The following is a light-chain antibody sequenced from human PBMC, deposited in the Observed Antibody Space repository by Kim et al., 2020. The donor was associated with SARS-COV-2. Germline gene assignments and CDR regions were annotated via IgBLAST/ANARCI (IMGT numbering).Light chain of an antibody. V-gene: IGKV1-39*01. CDR2: TAS. CDR1: QSISSY. CDR3: QQSYSTPQT. Sequence: DIQMTQSPSSLSASVGDRVAITCRASQSISSYLNWYQQQPGKAPKLLIYTASGLESGVPSRFSGSGSGTDFTLTISGLQLEDSATYFCQQSYSTPQTFGQGTKLEI. J-gene: IGKJ2*01.